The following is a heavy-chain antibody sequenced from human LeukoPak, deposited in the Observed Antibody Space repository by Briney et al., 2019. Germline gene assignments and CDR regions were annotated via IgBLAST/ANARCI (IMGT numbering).Heavy chain of an antibody. D-gene: IGHD3-10*01. CDR1: GGTFNNSA. J-gene: IGHJ6*03. CDR2: INPNSGGT. V-gene: IGHV1-2*06. Sequence: ASVKVSCKTSGGTFNNSAISWVRQAPGQGLEWMGRINPNSGGTNYAQKFQGRVTMTRDTSISTAYMELSRLRSDDTAVYYCARLGSYGSGSTPFYYYYMDVWGKGTTVTVSS. CDR3: ARLGSYGSGSTPFYYYYMDV.